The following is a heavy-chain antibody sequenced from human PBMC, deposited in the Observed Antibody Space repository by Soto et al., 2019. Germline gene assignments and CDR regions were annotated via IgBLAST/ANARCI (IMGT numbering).Heavy chain of an antibody. CDR2: INHSGST. CDR1: GGSFSGYY. V-gene: IGHV4-34*01. Sequence: PSETLSFTCAVYGGSFSGYYWSWIRQPPGKGLEWIGEINHSGSTNYNPSLKSRVTISVDTSKNQFSLKLSSVTAADTAVYYCARGGSKPTYYGSGSYYKGGYYGMDVWGQGTTVTVSS. D-gene: IGHD3-10*01. CDR3: ARGGSKPTYYGSGSYYKGGYYGMDV. J-gene: IGHJ6*02.